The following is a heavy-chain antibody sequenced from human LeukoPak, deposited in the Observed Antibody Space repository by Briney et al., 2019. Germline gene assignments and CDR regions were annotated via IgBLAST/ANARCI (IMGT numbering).Heavy chain of an antibody. D-gene: IGHD2-15*01. J-gene: IGHJ4*02. CDR2: IYYSGST. Sequence: SETLSLTCTVSGGSISSYYWTWIRQPPGKGLEWIGYIYYSGSTNYNPSLKSRVTISADTSKRQVSLRLSSVTAADTAVYYCAGGGYCDISSCSAPLFDWWGQGTPVTVSS. CDR1: GGSISSYY. CDR3: AGGGYCDISSCSAPLFDW. V-gene: IGHV4-59*01.